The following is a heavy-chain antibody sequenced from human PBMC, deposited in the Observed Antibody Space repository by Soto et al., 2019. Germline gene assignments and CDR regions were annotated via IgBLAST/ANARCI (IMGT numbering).Heavy chain of an antibody. Sequence: PGGSLRLSCAASGFTFSSYAMHWVRQAPGKGLEWVAVISYDGSNKYYADSVKGRFTISRDNSKNTLYLQMNSLRAEDTAVYYCARGDVLRYFDWLRPGYYFDYWGQGTMVTVYS. CDR1: GFTFSSYA. V-gene: IGHV3-30-3*01. J-gene: IGHJ4*02. CDR3: ARGDVLRYFDWLRPGYYFDY. D-gene: IGHD3-9*01. CDR2: ISYDGSNK.